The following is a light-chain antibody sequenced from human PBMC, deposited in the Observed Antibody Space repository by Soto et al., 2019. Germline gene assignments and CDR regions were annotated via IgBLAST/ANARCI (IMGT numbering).Light chain of an antibody. CDR2: AAS. V-gene: IGKV1-16*02. CDR1: QDIRNY. J-gene: IGKJ4*01. Sequence: DIQMTQSPSALSASVGDRVTITCRASQDIRNYLAWFQQKPGKAPKSLSRAASTFQSGVPSKFSGSGSGTDFTLTNSSLQPEDVATYYCQQYNSYPLTFGGGTKVEIK. CDR3: QQYNSYPLT.